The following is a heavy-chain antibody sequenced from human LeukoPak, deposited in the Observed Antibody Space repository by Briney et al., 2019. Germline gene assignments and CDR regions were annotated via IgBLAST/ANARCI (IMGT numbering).Heavy chain of an antibody. D-gene: IGHD2-15*01. V-gene: IGHV4-59*01. CDR2: IYYSGST. CDR1: GGSISSYY. CDR3: ARTIVVVVAAAGGNWFDP. J-gene: IGHJ5*02. Sequence: SETLSLTCTVSGGSISSYYWSWIRQPPGKGLEWIGYIYYSGSTNYNPSLKSRVTISVDTSKNQFSLKLSSVTAADTAVYYCARTIVVVVAAAGGNWFDPWGQGTLVTVSS.